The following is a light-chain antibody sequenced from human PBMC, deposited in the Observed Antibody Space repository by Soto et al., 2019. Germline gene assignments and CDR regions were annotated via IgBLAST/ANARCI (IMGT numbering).Light chain of an antibody. Sequence: IVITQSPATLPMSPAKRATRSSGASQIVSSNLAWYQQKPGQAPRVLISAASTRATGIPDRFSCSGSGTDFTLTISRLEREDFAVYYCQQYGISGTFGQGTKVDIK. CDR3: QQYGISGT. V-gene: IGKV3-20*01. CDR2: AAS. CDR1: QIVSSN. J-gene: IGKJ1*01.